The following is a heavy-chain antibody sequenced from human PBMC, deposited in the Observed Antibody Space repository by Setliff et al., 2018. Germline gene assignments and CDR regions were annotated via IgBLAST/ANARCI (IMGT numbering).Heavy chain of an antibody. CDR2: IYSGGDT. Sequence: GGSLRLSCAASGFTFTNAWISWVRQAPGKGLEWVSVIYSGGDTYYADSVKGRFTIYRDNSKNTLYLQMNSLRLEDTAIYYCARDAGGDYDNWGQGTLVTVSS. D-gene: IGHD2-21*02. CDR1: GFTFTNAW. V-gene: IGHV3-66*02. J-gene: IGHJ4*02. CDR3: ARDAGGDYDN.